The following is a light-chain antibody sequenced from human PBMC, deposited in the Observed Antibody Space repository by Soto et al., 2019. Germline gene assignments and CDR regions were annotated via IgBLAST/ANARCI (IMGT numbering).Light chain of an antibody. J-gene: IGKJ4*01. CDR3: QYYNTAPLT. V-gene: IGKV1-27*01. CDR2: AAS. CDR1: QSIGNF. Sequence: DIQMTQSPSSLSASVGSRVNITCRATQSIGNFVAWYQQQPGKVPRVLIYAASTVHSGVPPRFSGAQSGPDFTLTISSLQPDDVATYYCQYYNTAPLTFGGGTRVEI.